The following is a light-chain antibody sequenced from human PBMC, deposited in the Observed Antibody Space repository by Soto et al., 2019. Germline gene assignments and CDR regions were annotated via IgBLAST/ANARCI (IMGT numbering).Light chain of an antibody. V-gene: IGKV3-15*01. Sequence: VLTQSPATLSLSPVESATLSCRASQSVSTNLAWYQQRPGQAPRLLIYGASARATGIPARFSGSGSGTEFTLTISSLQSEDFAVYYCHQYNIWRTFGQGTRLEIK. CDR3: HQYNIWRT. CDR2: GAS. CDR1: QSVSTN. J-gene: IGKJ5*01.